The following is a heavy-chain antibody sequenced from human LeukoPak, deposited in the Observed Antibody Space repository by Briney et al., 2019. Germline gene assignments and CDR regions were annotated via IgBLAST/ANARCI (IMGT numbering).Heavy chain of an antibody. CDR3: AKVGRNGDFAY. D-gene: IGHD4-17*01. CDR1: GFTFSSYD. CDR2: ISYDGSNK. V-gene: IGHV3-30*18. Sequence: GRSLRLSCAASGFTFSSYDMHWVRQAPGKGLEWVTVISYDGSNKYYGDSVKGRFTISRANSKTTLYLNMNSLRAEDTAVYYCAKVGRNGDFAYWGQGTLVTVSS. J-gene: IGHJ4*02.